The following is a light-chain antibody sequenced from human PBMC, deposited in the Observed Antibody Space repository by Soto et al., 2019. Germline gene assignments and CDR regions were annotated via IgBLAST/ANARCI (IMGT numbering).Light chain of an antibody. J-gene: IGKJ1*01. V-gene: IGKV1-39*01. CDR2: DAS. CDR1: QSISTY. CDR3: QQSYTYPRT. Sequence: DLQMTQSPSSLSASLGDRVTITCRASQSISTYLNWYQQKPGNAPTLLIYDASTLQSGVPSRFTGSGSGTDFTLTISTLQPEDFATYFCQQSYTYPRTFGPGTKVEIK.